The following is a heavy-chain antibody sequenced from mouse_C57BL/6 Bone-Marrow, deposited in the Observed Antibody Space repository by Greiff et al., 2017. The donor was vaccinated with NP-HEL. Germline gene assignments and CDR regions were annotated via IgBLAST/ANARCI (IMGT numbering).Heavy chain of an antibody. J-gene: IGHJ4*01. Sequence: EVKVEESGGGLVQPGGSLKLSCAASGFTFSDYYMYWVRQTPEKRLEWVAYISNGGGSTYYPDTVKGRFTISRDNAKNTLYLQMSRLKSEDTAMYYCARRGYLSMDYWGQGTSVTVSS. CDR1: GFTFSDYY. CDR3: ARRGYLSMDY. CDR2: ISNGGGST. V-gene: IGHV5-12*01. D-gene: IGHD5-1*01.